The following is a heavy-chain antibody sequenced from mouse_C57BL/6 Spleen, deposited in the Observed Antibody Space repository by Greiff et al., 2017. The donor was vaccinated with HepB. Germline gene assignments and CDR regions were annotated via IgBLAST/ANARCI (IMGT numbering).Heavy chain of an antibody. D-gene: IGHD3-2*02. J-gene: IGHJ4*01. CDR2: IWSDGST. V-gene: IGHV2-6*03. Sequence: VKLVESGPGLVAPSQSLSITCTVSGFSLTSYGVHWVRQPPGKGLEWLVVIWSDGSTTYNSALKSRLSISKDNSKSQVFLKMNSLQTDDTAMYYCARELRPLYYYAMDYWGQGTSVTVSS. CDR1: GFSLTSYG. CDR3: ARELRPLYYYAMDY.